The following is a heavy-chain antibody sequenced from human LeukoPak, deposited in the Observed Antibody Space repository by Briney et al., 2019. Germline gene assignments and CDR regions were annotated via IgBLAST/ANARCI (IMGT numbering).Heavy chain of an antibody. CDR1: GYTFTSYG. J-gene: IGHJ4*02. V-gene: IGHV3-48*04. D-gene: IGHD3-16*01. CDR3: ARGGPWLM. Sequence: GASVKVSCKASGYTFTSYGISWVRQAPGKGLEWVSYISSSGRTIYYADSVKGRFTISRDNAKNSLYLQMNSLRAEDTAVYYCARGGPWLMWGQGTLVTVSS. CDR2: ISSSGRTI.